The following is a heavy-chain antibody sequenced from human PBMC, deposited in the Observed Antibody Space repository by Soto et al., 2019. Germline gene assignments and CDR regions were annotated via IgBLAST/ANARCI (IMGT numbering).Heavy chain of an antibody. D-gene: IGHD3-10*01. CDR1: GGSISSYY. CDR3: ARERMVRGVIRPGFFDY. Sequence: SETLSLTCTVSGGSISSYYWSWIRQPPGKGLEWIGYIYYSGSTNYNPSLKSRVTISVDTSKNQFSLKLSSVTAADTAVYYYARERMVRGVIRPGFFDYWGQGTLVTVSS. V-gene: IGHV4-59*01. J-gene: IGHJ4*02. CDR2: IYYSGST.